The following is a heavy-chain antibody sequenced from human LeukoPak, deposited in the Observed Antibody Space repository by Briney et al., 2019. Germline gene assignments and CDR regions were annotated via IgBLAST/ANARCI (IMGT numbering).Heavy chain of an antibody. J-gene: IGHJ4*02. CDR1: GDTVRKYT. Sequence: ASVKVSCKASGDTVRKYTIGWERQAPGQGLEWIGGIISTYGASNSAQKFQGRVTLTTDESANTAYMELRSRRSEDTAVYYCARDRTGYGNYYFDSWGQGTPVTVSS. D-gene: IGHD5-18*01. CDR3: ARDRTGYGNYYFDS. V-gene: IGHV1-69*05. CDR2: IISTYGAS.